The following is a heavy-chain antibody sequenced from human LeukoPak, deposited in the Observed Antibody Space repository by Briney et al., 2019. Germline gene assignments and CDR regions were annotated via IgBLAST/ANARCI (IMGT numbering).Heavy chain of an antibody. CDR2: TYYSSRCYN. CDR1: ADSVSSNSAA. D-gene: IGHD3-16*01. Sequence: SQTLSLTCAISADSVSSNSAAWNWIRQSPSRGLEWLERTYYSSRCYNDYNIYVKSRIRINPDTSKNEFSLQLEAVTPEDTAVYYCARFDYGAPDHWGQGTLVTVSS. J-gene: IGHJ4*02. V-gene: IGHV6-1*01. CDR3: ARFDYGAPDH.